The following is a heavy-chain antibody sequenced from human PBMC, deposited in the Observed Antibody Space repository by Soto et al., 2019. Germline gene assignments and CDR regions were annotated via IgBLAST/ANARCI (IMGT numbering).Heavy chain of an antibody. J-gene: IGHJ4*02. CDR3: ARINWGLEGYYFDY. CDR2: IYYSGST. CDR1: GGSISSYY. D-gene: IGHD7-27*01. V-gene: IGHV4-59*01. Sequence: SETLSLTCTVSGGSISSYYWSWIRQPPGKGLEWIGYIYYSGSTNYNPSLKSRVTISVDTSKNQFSLKLSSVTAAATAVYYCARINWGLEGYYFDYWGQGTLVTVSS.